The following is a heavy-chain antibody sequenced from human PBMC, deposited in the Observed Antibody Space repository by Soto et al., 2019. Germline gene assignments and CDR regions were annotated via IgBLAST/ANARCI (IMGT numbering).Heavy chain of an antibody. Sequence: SETLSLTCTVSGGSISSYYWSWIRQPPGKGLEWIGYIYYSGSTNYNPSLKSRVTISVDTSKNQFSLKLSSVTAADTAVYDCRRDDYTRRIVVWGQTSTVTV. V-gene: IGHV4-59*01. CDR3: RRDDYTRRIVV. CDR2: IYYSGST. D-gene: IGHD4-4*01. J-gene: IGHJ6*02. CDR1: GGSISSYY.